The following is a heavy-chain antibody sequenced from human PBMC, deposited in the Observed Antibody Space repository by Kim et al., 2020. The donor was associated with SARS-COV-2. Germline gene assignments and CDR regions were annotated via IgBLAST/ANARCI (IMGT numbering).Heavy chain of an antibody. CDR2: ISYDGSNK. CDR3: ASDGMVTFYYYGMDV. Sequence: GGSLRLSCAASGFTFSSYGMHWVRQAPGKGLEWVAVISYDGSNKYYADSVKGRFTISRDNSKNTLYLQMNSLRAEDTAVYYCASDGMVTFYYYGMDVWGQGTTVTVSS. D-gene: IGHD3-16*01. CDR1: GFTFSSYG. J-gene: IGHJ6*02. V-gene: IGHV3-30*03.